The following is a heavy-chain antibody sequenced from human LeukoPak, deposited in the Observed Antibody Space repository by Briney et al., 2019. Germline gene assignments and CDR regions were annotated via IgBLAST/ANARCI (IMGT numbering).Heavy chain of an antibody. D-gene: IGHD6-19*01. CDR2: TYYRSKWYT. J-gene: IGHJ4*02. Sequence: SQTLSLTCAIFGDSVSSNSAAWNWIRQSPSRGLEWLGRTYYRSKWYTDYAVSVKSRITINSDTSKNQFSLQLNSVIPEDTAVYYCARGAVAHFDYWGQGTLVTVSS. CDR3: ARGAVAHFDY. CDR1: GDSVSSNSAA. V-gene: IGHV6-1*01.